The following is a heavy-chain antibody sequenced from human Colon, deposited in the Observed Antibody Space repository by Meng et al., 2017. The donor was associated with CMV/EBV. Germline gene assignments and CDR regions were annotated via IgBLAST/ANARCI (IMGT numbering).Heavy chain of an antibody. D-gene: IGHD5-24*01. CDR2: IRAGAI. CDR3: VRDHRWAFDH. CDR1: GFPFSDYS. J-gene: IGHJ4*02. V-gene: IGHV3-48*04. Sequence: GSLRLSCAASGFPFSDYSMNWVRQAPGKGLEWVSYIRAGAIYYADSVKGRFTISRDDARNSLYLQMNSLRAEDTAMYYCVRDHRWAFDHWGQGALVTVSS.